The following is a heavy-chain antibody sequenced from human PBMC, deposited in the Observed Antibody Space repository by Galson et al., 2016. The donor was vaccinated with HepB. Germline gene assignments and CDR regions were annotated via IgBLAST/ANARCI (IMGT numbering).Heavy chain of an antibody. J-gene: IGHJ4*02. D-gene: IGHD3-9*01. CDR1: GFTFTMYT. V-gene: IGHV3-23*01. CDR2: ITSTGGST. CDR3: VNPVPSDSNILNGYLFH. Sequence: SLRLSCAASGFTFTMYTMNWVRQAPGKGLEWVSAITSTGGSTYYADSVKGQFSISRDNSKNTLYLQMNSLRAEDTAIYHCVNPVPSDSNILNGYLFHWGQGTLVTVSS.